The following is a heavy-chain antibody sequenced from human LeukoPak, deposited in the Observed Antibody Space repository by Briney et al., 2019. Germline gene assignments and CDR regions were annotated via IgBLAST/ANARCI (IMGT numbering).Heavy chain of an antibody. J-gene: IGHJ5*02. CDR3: AREYVDFWSGYYTGNWFDP. CDR2: IYYSGST. CDR1: GGSISSGDYY. D-gene: IGHD3-3*01. V-gene: IGHV4-30-4*08. Sequence: SQTLSLTCTVSGGSISSGDYYWSWIRQPPGKGLEWIGYIYYSGSTYYNPSLKSRVTISVDTSKNQFSLKLSSVTAADTAVYYCAREYVDFWSGYYTGNWFDPWGQGTLVTVSS.